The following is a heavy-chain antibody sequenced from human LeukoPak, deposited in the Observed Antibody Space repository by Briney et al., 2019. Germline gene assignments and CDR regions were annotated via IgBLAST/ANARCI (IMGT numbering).Heavy chain of an antibody. CDR2: IYYSGST. CDR3: ASTRKECSGGSCYSFGYFDY. V-gene: IGHV4-31*03. J-gene: IGHJ4*02. D-gene: IGHD2-15*01. Sequence: SQTLSLTCTVSGGSISSGGYYWSWIRQHPGKGLEWIGYIYYSGSTYYNPSLKSRVTISVDTSKNQFSLKLSSVTAADTAVYYCASTRKECSGGSCYSFGYFDYWGQGTLVTVSS. CDR1: GGSISSGGYY.